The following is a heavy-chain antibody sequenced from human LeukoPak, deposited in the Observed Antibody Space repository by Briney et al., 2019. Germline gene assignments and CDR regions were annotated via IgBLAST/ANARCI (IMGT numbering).Heavy chain of an antibody. D-gene: IGHD2-21*01. V-gene: IGHV3-53*01. CDR2: IYSEGRT. Sequence: ETLSLTCTVSGGSISSYYWSWIRQPPGKGLEWVSAIYSEGRTFYADSVKGRFTISRDSSKNTLYLQMNSLRVEDTAVYYCARGGLAIMWVFDFWGQGTLVTVSS. CDR1: GGSISSYY. CDR3: ARGGLAIMWVFDF. J-gene: IGHJ4*02.